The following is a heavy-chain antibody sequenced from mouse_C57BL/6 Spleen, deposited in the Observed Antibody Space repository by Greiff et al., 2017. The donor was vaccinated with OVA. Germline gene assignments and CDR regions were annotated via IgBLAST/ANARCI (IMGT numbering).Heavy chain of an antibody. V-gene: IGHV1-61*01. CDR2: IYPSDSET. Sequence: QVQLQQPGAELVRPGSSVKLSCKASGYTFTSYWMDWVKQRPGQGLEWIGNIYPSDSETHYNQKFKDKATLTVDKSSSTAYMQLSSLTSEDSAVYYCARERDLGAMDYWGQGTSVTVSS. D-gene: IGHD3-3*01. CDR1: GYTFTSYW. J-gene: IGHJ4*01. CDR3: ARERDLGAMDY.